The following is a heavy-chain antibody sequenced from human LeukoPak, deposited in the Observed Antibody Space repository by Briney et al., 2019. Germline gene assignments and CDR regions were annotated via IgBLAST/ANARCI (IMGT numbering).Heavy chain of an antibody. CDR1: GYTFTSYG. CDR2: ISAYNGNT. J-gene: IGHJ4*02. D-gene: IGHD6-19*01. Sequence: ASVKVSCKASGYTFTSYGINWVRQAPGQGLEWMGWISAYNGNTNYAQKLQGRVTMTTDTSTSTAYMELRSLRSDDTAVYYCARDRGSSGWIGNGFDYWGQGTLVTVSS. CDR3: ARDRGSSGWIGNGFDY. V-gene: IGHV1-18*01.